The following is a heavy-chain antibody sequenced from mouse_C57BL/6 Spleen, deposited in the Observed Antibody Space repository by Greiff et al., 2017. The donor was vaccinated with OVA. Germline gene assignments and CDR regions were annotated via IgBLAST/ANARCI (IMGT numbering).Heavy chain of an antibody. CDR1: GYTFTSYW. CDR3: TRSGDYGPWYYFDY. V-gene: IGHV1-5*01. Sequence: VQLQQSGTVLARPGASVKMSCKTSGYTFTSYWMHWVKQRPGQGLEWIGAIYPGNSDTSYNQKFKGKAKLTAVTSASTAYMELSSLTHEDSAVYYGTRSGDYGPWYYFDYWGQGTTLTVSS. D-gene: IGHD2-4*01. J-gene: IGHJ2*01. CDR2: IYPGNSDT.